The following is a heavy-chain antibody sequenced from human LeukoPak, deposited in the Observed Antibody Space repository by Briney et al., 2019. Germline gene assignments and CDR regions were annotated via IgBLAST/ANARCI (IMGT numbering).Heavy chain of an antibody. CDR1: GGSFSGYY. J-gene: IGHJ6*02. Sequence: SETLSLTCAVYGGSFSGYYWSWIRQPPGKGLEWIGYIYYSGSTNYNPSLKSRVTISVDTSKNQFSLKLSSVTAADTAVYYCARGGYSYGYIVGYYYYGMDVWGQGTTVTVSS. CDR3: ARGGYSYGYIVGYYYYGMDV. CDR2: IYYSGST. V-gene: IGHV4-59*01. D-gene: IGHD5-18*01.